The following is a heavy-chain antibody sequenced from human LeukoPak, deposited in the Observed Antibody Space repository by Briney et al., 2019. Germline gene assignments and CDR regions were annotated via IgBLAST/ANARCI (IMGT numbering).Heavy chain of an antibody. CDR2: ISSSSNYI. V-gene: IGHV3-21*04. CDR3: AKHAGGHDLDALDI. J-gene: IGHJ3*02. Sequence: GGSLRLSCAASGFTFRSYSMNWVRQAPGKGLEWVSSISSSSNYIYYAGSVKGRFTISRDNSRNTLSLHMNSLRAEDTAVYFCAKHAGGHDLDALDIWGQGTMVTVSS. D-gene: IGHD2-2*01. CDR1: GFTFRSYS.